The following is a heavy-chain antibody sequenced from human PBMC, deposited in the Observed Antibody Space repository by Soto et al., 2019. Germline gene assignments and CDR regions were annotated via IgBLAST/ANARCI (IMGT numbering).Heavy chain of an antibody. V-gene: IGHV4-59*08. J-gene: IGHJ4*02. D-gene: IGHD6-13*01. CDR2: IYYNGRT. CDR3: ARLRWATIAEAWSFDY. CDR1: GGSISSKY. Sequence: QVQLQESGPGLVKPSETLSLTCTVSGGSISSKYWSWIRQPPGKGLEWIGYIYYNGRTNYNPSLKSRVTISVDTSRNQFSLKLSSVTAADTTVYYCARLRWATIAEAWSFDYWGQGILVTVSS.